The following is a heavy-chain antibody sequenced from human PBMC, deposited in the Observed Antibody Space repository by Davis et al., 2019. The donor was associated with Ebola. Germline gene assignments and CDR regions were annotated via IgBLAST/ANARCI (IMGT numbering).Heavy chain of an antibody. CDR3: ARLYGTSWPDY. D-gene: IGHD6-13*01. CDR1: GGSISSSSYY. CDR2: IYYSGST. V-gene: IGHV4-39*07. Sequence: MPSETLSLTCTVSGGSISSSSYYWGCIRQPPGKGLEWIGSIYYSGSTYYNPSLKSRVTISVDTSKKQLSLNLSSVTAADTAVYYCARLYGTSWPDYWGQGTLVTVSP. J-gene: IGHJ4*02.